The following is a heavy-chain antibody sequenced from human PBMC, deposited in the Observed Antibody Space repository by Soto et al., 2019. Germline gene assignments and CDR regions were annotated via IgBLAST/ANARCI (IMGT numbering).Heavy chain of an antibody. Sequence: ASGKVSCKASGYTFTRYAMHWVRQAPGRRLEWMGWINAGNGNTKYSQKLQGRVTITRDTSASTAYMELSSLRSEDTAVYYCARLPNYDILTGYGGIHYYYGMDVWGQGTTVTVSS. CDR1: GYTFTRYA. V-gene: IGHV1-3*01. J-gene: IGHJ6*02. CDR2: INAGNGNT. CDR3: ARLPNYDILTGYGGIHYYYGMDV. D-gene: IGHD3-9*01.